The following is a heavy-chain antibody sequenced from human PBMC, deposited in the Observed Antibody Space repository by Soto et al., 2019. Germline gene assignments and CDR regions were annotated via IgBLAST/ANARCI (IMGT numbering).Heavy chain of an antibody. CDR2: IIPIFGTA. D-gene: IGHD5-18*01. J-gene: IGHJ4*02. CDR1: GGTFSSYA. V-gene: IGHV1-69*13. Sequence: ASVKVSCKASGGTFSSYAISWVRQAPGQGLEWMGGIIPIFGTANYAQKFQGRVTITADESTSTAYMELSSLRSEDTAVYYCARGGLARGYSYGYGDYWGQGTLVTVSS. CDR3: ARGGLARGYSYGYGDY.